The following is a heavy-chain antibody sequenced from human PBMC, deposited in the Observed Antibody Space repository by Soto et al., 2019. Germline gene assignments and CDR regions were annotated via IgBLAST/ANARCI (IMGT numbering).Heavy chain of an antibody. CDR1: GYTFTSYY. CDR2: INPSGGST. V-gene: IGHV1-46*03. Sequence: ASVKVSCKASGYTFTSYYMHWVRQAPGQGLEWMGIINPSGGSTSYAQKFQGRVTMTRDTSTSTVYMELSSLRSEDAAVYYCASSGSYRTCDYWGQGTLVTVSS. J-gene: IGHJ4*02. D-gene: IGHD3-10*01. CDR3: ASSGSYRTCDY.